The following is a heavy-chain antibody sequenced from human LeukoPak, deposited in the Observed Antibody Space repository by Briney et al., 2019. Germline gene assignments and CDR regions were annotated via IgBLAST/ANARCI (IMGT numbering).Heavy chain of an antibody. V-gene: IGHV3-21*04. CDR2: ISSSSRHI. J-gene: IGHJ1*01. CDR3: VRDFSTVTTAYLHH. D-gene: IGHD4-17*01. CDR1: GFTFSSYC. Sequence: PGGSLRLSCGASGFTFSSYCMKWVRQAPGEGLGGVSSISSSSRHIYYADSVKGRFTIFRDDAKNSLFLQMDSLRVEDTAMYYCVRDFSTVTTAYLHHWGLCTLLTVSS.